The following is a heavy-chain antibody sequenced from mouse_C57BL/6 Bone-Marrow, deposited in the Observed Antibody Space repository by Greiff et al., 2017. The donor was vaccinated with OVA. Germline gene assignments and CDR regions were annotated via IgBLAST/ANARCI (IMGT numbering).Heavy chain of an antibody. CDR2: IDPSDSYT. J-gene: IGHJ2*01. CDR1: GYTFTSYW. CDR3: ARSHYYGSSYVHFDY. Sequence: VQLHQPGAELVRPGTSVKLSCKASGYTFTSYWMHWVKQRPGQGLEWIGVIDPSDSYTNYNQKFKGKATLTVDTSSSTAYMQLSSLTSEDSAVYYCARSHYYGSSYVHFDYWGQGTTLTVSS. V-gene: IGHV1-59*01. D-gene: IGHD1-1*01.